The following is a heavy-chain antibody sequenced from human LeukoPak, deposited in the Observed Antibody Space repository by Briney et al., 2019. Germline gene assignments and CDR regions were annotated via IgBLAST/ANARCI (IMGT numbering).Heavy chain of an antibody. CDR1: GFTFSSYW. CDR3: ARDWNYDGGGFDY. J-gene: IGHJ4*02. Sequence: GGSLRLSCAASGFTFSSYWMSWVRQAPGKGLEWVANIKQDGSNKYYADSVKGRFTISRDNSKNTLYLQMNSLRAEDTAVYYCARDWNYDGGGFDYWGQGTLVTVSS. D-gene: IGHD1-7*01. V-gene: IGHV3-7*01. CDR2: IKQDGSNK.